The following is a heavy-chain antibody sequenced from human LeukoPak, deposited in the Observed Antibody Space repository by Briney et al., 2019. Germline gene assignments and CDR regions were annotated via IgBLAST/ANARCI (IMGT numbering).Heavy chain of an antibody. CDR2: ISAYNGNT. CDR3: ARVYIVVVTANEYDY. J-gene: IGHJ4*02. Sequence: ASVKVSCKASGYTFTKYGISWVRQAPGQGLEWMGWISAYNGNTNYAQKLQGRVTMTTDTSTSTAYMELRSLRSDDTAVYYCARVYIVVVTANEYDYWAREPWSPSPQ. CDR1: GYTFTKYG. V-gene: IGHV1-18*01. D-gene: IGHD2-21*02.